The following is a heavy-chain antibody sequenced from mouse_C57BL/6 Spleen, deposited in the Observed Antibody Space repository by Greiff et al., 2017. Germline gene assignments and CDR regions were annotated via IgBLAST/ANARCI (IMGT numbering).Heavy chain of an antibody. V-gene: IGHV3-6*01. D-gene: IGHD2-3*01. CDR2: ISYDGSN. CDR3: AREGYDGSFAY. CDR1: GYSITSGYY. Sequence: EVQLQQSGPGLVKPSQSLSLTCSVTGYSITSGYYWNWIRQFPGNKLEWMGYISYDGSNNYNPSLKNRISITRDTSKNQFFLKLNSVTTEDTATYYCAREGYDGSFAYWGQGTLVTVSA. J-gene: IGHJ3*01.